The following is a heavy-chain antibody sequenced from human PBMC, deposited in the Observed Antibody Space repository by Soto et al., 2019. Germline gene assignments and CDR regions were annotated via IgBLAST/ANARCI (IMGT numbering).Heavy chain of an antibody. D-gene: IGHD6-19*01. CDR1: GFTFSDHG. CDR2: ISNDAART. V-gene: IGHV3-23*01. J-gene: IGHJ4*01. CDR3: ARPPLYSSGGYFDS. Sequence: GGSLRLSCAASGFTFSDHGMTWVRQAPGKGLEWVSSISNDAARTFYADSVKGRFTVSRDRSNNTLYLQMNSLRAEDTAVYFCARPPLYSSGGYFDSWGHGTLVTVSS.